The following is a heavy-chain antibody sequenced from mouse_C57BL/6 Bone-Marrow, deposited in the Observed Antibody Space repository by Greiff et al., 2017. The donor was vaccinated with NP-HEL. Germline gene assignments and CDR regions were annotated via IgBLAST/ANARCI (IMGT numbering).Heavy chain of an antibody. J-gene: IGHJ1*03. Sequence: QVQLQQSGAELVRPGPSVKLSCKASGYTFTSYWMHWVKQRPGQGLEWIGVIDPSDSYTNYNQKFKGKATLTVDTSSSTAYMQLSSLTSEDSAVYYCARSLYYSNFDWYFDVWGTGTTVTVSS. CDR3: ARSLYYSNFDWYFDV. D-gene: IGHD2-5*01. V-gene: IGHV1-59*01. CDR1: GYTFTSYW. CDR2: IDPSDSYT.